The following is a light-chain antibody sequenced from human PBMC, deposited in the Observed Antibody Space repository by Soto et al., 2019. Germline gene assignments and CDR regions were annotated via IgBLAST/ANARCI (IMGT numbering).Light chain of an antibody. J-gene: IGKJ3*01. CDR3: QQYGSSFT. Sequence: DIVLTQSPATLSLSPGERATLSCRASQSLGSYLAWYQQKPGQSPRLLIYGASSRATGIPDRFSGSGSGTDFTLTISRLEPEDFAVYYCQQYGSSFTFGPGTKVDIK. V-gene: IGKV3-20*01. CDR2: GAS. CDR1: QSLGSY.